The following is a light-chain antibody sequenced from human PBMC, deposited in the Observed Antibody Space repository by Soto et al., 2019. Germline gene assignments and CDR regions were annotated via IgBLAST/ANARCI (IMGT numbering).Light chain of an antibody. J-gene: IGKJ3*01. CDR2: DAY. V-gene: IGKV3D-15*01. CDR1: LSLSSK. CDR3: QQHNDWPLT. Sequence: EIVVTQSQATLSVSPGERATLSCRASLSLSSKSAWYHQKPGQAPRLLIYDAYTRATGIPASFSGSGSGTEFTLIINSLQSEDCAIYYCQQHNDWPLTCGPGTKGDLK.